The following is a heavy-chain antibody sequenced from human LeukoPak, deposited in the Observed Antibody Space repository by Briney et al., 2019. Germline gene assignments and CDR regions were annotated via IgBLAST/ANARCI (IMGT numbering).Heavy chain of an antibody. CDR1: GFTFDDYG. J-gene: IGHJ4*02. CDR3: ARDLKVVGYSSRVPDY. V-gene: IGHV3-20*04. D-gene: IGHD5-18*01. CDR2: INWNGGST. Sequence: GGSLRLSCAASGFTFDDYGMSWVRQAPGKRLEWVSGINWNGGSTGYADSVKGRFTISRDNAKNSLYLQMNSLRAEDTALYYCARDLKVVGYSSRVPDYWGQGTLVTVSS.